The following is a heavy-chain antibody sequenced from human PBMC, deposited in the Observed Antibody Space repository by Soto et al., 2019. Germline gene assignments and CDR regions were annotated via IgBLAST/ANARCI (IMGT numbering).Heavy chain of an antibody. CDR2: INSDGSTI. CDR3: ARVARDSRGYDYFFDH. Sequence: GASLRLSCAASGFTFGPFWMHWVRQAPGKGLVWLSHINSDGSTIVYADSVKGRFTISRDNAKNKLYLQMNSLRGEDTAVYFCARVARDSRGYDYFFDHWGQGTPVTVS. CDR1: GFTFGPFW. V-gene: IGHV3-74*01. D-gene: IGHD3-22*01. J-gene: IGHJ4*02.